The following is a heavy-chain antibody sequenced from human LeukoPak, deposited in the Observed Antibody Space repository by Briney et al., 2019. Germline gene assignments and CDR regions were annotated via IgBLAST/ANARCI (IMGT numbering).Heavy chain of an antibody. Sequence: SESLSLTCTVSGGSISSSSYYWGWIRQPPGEGLEWIVSIYYSGSTYYNTSLNSPVTISVDTSQNQFSLKLSSVTAADTAVYYCARIRGLWGVLMVSALDYWGQGTLVTVSS. D-gene: IGHD2-8*01. CDR2: IYYSGST. CDR3: ARIRGLWGVLMVSALDY. V-gene: IGHV4-39*01. J-gene: IGHJ4*02. CDR1: GGSISSSSYY.